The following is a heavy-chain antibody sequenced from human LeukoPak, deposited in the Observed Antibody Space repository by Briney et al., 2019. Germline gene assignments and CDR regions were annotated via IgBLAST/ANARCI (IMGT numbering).Heavy chain of an antibody. CDR1: GFTFSSYT. V-gene: IGHV3-43*01. J-gene: IGHJ6*02. CDR3: AKDIQLERDYYYGMDV. D-gene: IGHD1-1*01. Sequence: PGGSLRLSCAASGFTFSSYTMHWVRQAPGKGLEWVALIRWDGGSTYYADSVKGRFTISRDNSKNSLYLQMNSPRTEDTALYYCAKDIQLERDYYYGMDVWGQGTTVTVSS. CDR2: IRWDGGST.